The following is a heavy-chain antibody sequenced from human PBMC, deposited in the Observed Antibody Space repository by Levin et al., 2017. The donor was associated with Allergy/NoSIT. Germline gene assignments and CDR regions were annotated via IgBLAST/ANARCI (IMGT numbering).Heavy chain of an antibody. V-gene: IGHV4-31*03. D-gene: IGHD5-18*01. J-gene: IGHJ4*02. CDR3: ALFTAAFDS. Sequence: RSQTLSLTCTVSGASISTGDYYWNWIRQHPGKGLEWIGYIYYSGSTYYNPSLKSRVTLSLDTSENQFSLRLSSVTAADTAVYYCALFTAAFDSWGQGTLVTVSS. CDR2: IYYSGST. CDR1: GASISTGDYY.